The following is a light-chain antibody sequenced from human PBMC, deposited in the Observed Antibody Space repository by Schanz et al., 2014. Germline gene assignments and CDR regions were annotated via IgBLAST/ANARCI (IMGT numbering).Light chain of an antibody. CDR3: GSYTTSINYV. Sequence: QSALTQPRSVSGSPGQSVAISCTGTSSDVGGYKYVSWYQQHPDKAPKLMIYDVSKRPSGVPDRFSGSKSGNTASLTISGLQAEDEADYYCGSYTTSINYVFGTGTKLTVL. CDR2: DVS. J-gene: IGLJ1*01. V-gene: IGLV2-11*01. CDR1: SSDVGGYKY.